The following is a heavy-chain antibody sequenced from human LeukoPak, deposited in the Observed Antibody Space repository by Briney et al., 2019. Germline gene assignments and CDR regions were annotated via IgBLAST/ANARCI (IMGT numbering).Heavy chain of an antibody. Sequence: GGSLRLSCVASGFTFSHYAMNWVRQAPGKELEWVSTIIAGGGGTYYADSVKGRFTISRDNSRNTLYLQMNSLRAEDTAVYYCAKMPSRVAGTIYFDYWGQGTLVTVSS. V-gene: IGHV3-23*01. D-gene: IGHD6-19*01. CDR1: GFTFSHYA. J-gene: IGHJ4*02. CDR2: IIAGGGGT. CDR3: AKMPSRVAGTIYFDY.